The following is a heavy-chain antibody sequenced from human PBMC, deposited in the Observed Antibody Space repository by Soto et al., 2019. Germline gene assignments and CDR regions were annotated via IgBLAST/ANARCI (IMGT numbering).Heavy chain of an antibody. J-gene: IGHJ4*02. CDR2: IYYSGRT. CDR3: ARLRGYSGYDTFYYFDY. Sequence: SETLSLTCTVSGGSISSGGYYWSWIRQHPGKGLEWIGYIYYSGRTYYNPSLKSRVTISVDTSKNQFSLKLSSVTAADTAVYYCARLRGYSGYDTFYYFDYWGQGTLVTVSS. CDR1: GGSISSGGYY. V-gene: IGHV4-31*03. D-gene: IGHD5-12*01.